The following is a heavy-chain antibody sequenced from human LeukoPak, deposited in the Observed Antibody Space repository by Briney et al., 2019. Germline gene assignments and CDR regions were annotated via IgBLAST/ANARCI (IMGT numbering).Heavy chain of an antibody. CDR2: IYTSGNT. V-gene: IGHV4-61*02. Sequence: PSETLSLTCTVSGDPISSGTYYWNWIRQPAWKRLEWIGRIYTSGNTYYNPSLKSRVTISVDTSKNQFSLNLTSVTAADTAVYYCATSRFSGGLGRFDPWGQGTLVTVSS. D-gene: IGHD3-10*01. J-gene: IGHJ5*02. CDR1: GDPISSGTYY. CDR3: ATSRFSGGLGRFDP.